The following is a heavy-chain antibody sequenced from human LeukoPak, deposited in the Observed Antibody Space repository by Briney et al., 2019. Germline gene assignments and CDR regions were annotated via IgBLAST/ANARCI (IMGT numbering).Heavy chain of an antibody. CDR1: GFTVSSNY. Sequence: GGSLRLSCAASGFTVSSNYMSWVRQAPGKGLEWVSLIYSGGSTYYADSVKGRFTISRDNSKNTLYLQMNSPRAEDTAVYYCARAESGQWYIDYWGQGTLVTVSS. V-gene: IGHV3-66*01. CDR3: ARAESGQWYIDY. J-gene: IGHJ4*02. D-gene: IGHD6-19*01. CDR2: IYSGGST.